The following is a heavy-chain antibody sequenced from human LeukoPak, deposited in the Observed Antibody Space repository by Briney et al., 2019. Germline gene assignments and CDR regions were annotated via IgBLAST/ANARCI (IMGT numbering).Heavy chain of an antibody. CDR3: ARPAYSYDYVWGSYRYTAFDY. J-gene: IGHJ4*02. D-gene: IGHD3-16*02. V-gene: IGHV1-18*01. CDR1: GYTFTSYG. CDR2: ISAYNVNT. Sequence: EASVTVSRKHSGYTFTSYGISWVRQAPGQGLEWIGWISAYNVNTNYAQKLQGRVTMTTDTSTSTAYMELRSLRSDDTAVYYCARPAYSYDYVWGSYRYTAFDYWGQGTLVTVSS.